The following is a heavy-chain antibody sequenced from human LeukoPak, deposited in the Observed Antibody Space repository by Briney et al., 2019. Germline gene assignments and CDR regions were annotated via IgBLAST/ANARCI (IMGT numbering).Heavy chain of an antibody. CDR3: TKDRYCTTTSCPLDY. V-gene: IGHV3-43*01. D-gene: IGHD2-2*01. J-gene: IGHJ4*02. Sequence: PGGSLRLSCAASGFTFDDYTFHWVRQAPGKGLEWVSLITWDGGMTYYADSVKGRFTISRDNSKNSVYLQMNSLSTEDTALYYCTKDRYCTTTSCPLDYWGQGTLVTVSS. CDR1: GFTFDDYT. CDR2: ITWDGGMT.